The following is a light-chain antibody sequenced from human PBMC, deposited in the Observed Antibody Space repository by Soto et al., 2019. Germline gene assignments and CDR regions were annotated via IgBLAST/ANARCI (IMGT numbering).Light chain of an antibody. CDR1: QSIFNNY. Sequence: EIVLTQSPGTLSLSPRERATLSCRASQSIFNNYLAWYQQKPGQAPRLLVYGASFRATGITDRFSGSGSGTDLTLTISRLEPEDFAVYYCRQYGGSPFTFGQGTRLEIK. V-gene: IGKV3-20*01. J-gene: IGKJ2*01. CDR3: RQYGGSPFT. CDR2: GAS.